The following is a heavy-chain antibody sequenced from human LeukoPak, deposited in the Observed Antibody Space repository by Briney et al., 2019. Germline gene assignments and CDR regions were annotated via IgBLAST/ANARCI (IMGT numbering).Heavy chain of an antibody. V-gene: IGHV3-7*01. CDR2: IKQDGSEK. CDR1: GFTFSSYW. CDR3: ARDPHYYYMDV. J-gene: IGHJ6*03. Sequence: GGSLRLSCAASGFTFSSYWMSWVRQAPGKGLEWVANIKQDGSEKYYVDSVKGRFTISRDNAKNSLYLQMNSPRAEDTAVYYCARDPHYYYMDVWGKGTTVTVSS.